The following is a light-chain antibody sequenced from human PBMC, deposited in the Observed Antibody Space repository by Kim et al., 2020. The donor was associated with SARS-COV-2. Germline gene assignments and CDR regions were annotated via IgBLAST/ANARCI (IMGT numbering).Light chain of an antibody. V-gene: IGKV3-11*01. CDR1: QSVSSY. CDR2: DAS. Sequence: EIVLTQSPATLSLSPGERATLSCRASQSVSSYLAWYQQKPGQTPRLLIYDASNRAPGIPARFSGSGSGTDFTLTISSLEPEDFAVYYCQQRSNWLTFGGGTKVDIK. J-gene: IGKJ4*01. CDR3: QQRSNWLT.